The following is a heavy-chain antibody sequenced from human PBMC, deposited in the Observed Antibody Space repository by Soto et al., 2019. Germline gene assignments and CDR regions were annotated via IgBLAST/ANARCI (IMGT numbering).Heavy chain of an antibody. CDR3: ARESLGATETSDY. J-gene: IGHJ4*02. CDR2: IYYSGST. CDR1: GGSISSYY. V-gene: IGHV4-59*01. Sequence: SETLSLTCTVSGGSISSYYWSWIRQPPGKGLEWIGYIYYSGSTNYNPSLKSRVTISVDTSKNQFSLKLSSVTAADTAVYYCARESLGATETSDYWGQGTLVTVSS. D-gene: IGHD1-26*01.